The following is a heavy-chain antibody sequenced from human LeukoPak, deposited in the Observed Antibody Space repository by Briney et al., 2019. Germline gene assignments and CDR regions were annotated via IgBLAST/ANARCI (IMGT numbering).Heavy chain of an antibody. CDR2: ISFDESNR. V-gene: IGHV3-30*03. J-gene: IGHJ4*02. D-gene: IGHD5-18*01. CDR3: ARDYENFGYKYGMDH. CDR1: GFSFSSYG. Sequence: PGRSLRLSCAASGFSFSSYGMYWVRQAPGKGLEWVAVISFDESNRYYADSVKGRFTISRDNSKNTLYLQINSLRAEDTAVYYCARDYENFGYKYGMDHWGQGTLVTVSS.